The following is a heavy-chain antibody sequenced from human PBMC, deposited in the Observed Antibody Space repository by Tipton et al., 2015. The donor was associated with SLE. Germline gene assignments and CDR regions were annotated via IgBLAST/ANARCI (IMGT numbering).Heavy chain of an antibody. D-gene: IGHD1-7*01. CDR1: GFDFGYFS. V-gene: IGHV3-43*01. Sequence: SLRLSCTASGFDFGYFSMHWVRQPPGKGLEWVSLINRRGDTLFYEDSVRGRFTISRGNSKNSLYLQMDSLRSEDTALYYCVKEQRGTRWVTFDGWGRGTLVSVSS. CDR3: VKEQRGTRWVTFDG. J-gene: IGHJ3*01. CDR2: INRRGDTL.